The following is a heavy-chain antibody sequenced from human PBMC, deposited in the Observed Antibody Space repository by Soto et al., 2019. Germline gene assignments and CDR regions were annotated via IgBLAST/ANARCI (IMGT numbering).Heavy chain of an antibody. CDR3: ARDDRGRIIY. D-gene: IGHD2-15*01. CDR1: GGSISSGGYY. V-gene: IGHV4-31*03. J-gene: IGHJ4*02. Sequence: PSETLSLTCTVSGGSISSGGYYWSWIRQHPGKGLEWIGYIYYSGSTYYNPSLKSRVTISVDTSKNQFSLKLSSVTAADTAVYYCARDDRGRIIYWGQGTLVTVSS. CDR2: IYYSGST.